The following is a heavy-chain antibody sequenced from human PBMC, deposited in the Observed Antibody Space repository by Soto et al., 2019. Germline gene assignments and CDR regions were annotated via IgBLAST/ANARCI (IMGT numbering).Heavy chain of an antibody. Sequence: EVQLVESGGGLVQPGGSLRLSCAASGFTFSSYWMHWVRQAPGKGLVWVSRINSDGSSTSYADSVKGRFTISRDNAKNTVYLQMNSLRAEDTAVYYCARDEGQSSSWYGYYYYGMDVWGQGTTVTVSS. CDR1: GFTFSSYW. V-gene: IGHV3-74*01. CDR3: ARDEGQSSSWYGYYYYGMDV. J-gene: IGHJ6*02. D-gene: IGHD6-13*01. CDR2: INSDGSST.